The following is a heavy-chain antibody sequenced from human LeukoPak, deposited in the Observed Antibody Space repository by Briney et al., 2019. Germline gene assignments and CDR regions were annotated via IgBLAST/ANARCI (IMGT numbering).Heavy chain of an antibody. CDR1: GYTFPSYF. J-gene: IGHJ6*02. V-gene: IGHV1-46*01. Sequence: ASVKVSCKASGYTFPSYFMHWVRQAPGQGLEWMGLINPTGGSTTYAQKFQGRVTMTRDASTSTVYMELSSLRSDDTAVYYCARDLRGYSYYYGMDVWGQGTTVTVSS. D-gene: IGHD5-12*01. CDR2: INPTGGST. CDR3: ARDLRGYSYYYGMDV.